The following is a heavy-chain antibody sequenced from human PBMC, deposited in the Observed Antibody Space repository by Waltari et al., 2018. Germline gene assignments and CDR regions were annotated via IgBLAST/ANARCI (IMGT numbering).Heavy chain of an antibody. Sequence: QVQLQESGPGLVKPSGTLSLTCAVSGGSISSSNWWSWVRKPPGKGLEWIGEIYHSGSTNYNPSLKSRVTISVDKSKNQFSLKLSSVTAADTAVYYCASVLAGEDYYYYGMDVWGQGTTVTVSS. D-gene: IGHD3-10*02. CDR1: GGSISSSNW. J-gene: IGHJ6*02. V-gene: IGHV4-4*02. CDR2: IYHSGST. CDR3: ASVLAGEDYYYYGMDV.